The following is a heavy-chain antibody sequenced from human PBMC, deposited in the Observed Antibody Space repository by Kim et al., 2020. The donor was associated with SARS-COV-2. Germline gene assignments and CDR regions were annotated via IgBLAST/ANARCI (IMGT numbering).Heavy chain of an antibody. V-gene: IGHV3-30*04. D-gene: IGHD3-22*01. Sequence: GGSLRLSCAASGFTFSSYAMNWVRQTPGKGLEWVTAISSDGSKKYYADSVKGRFTISRDNSKNTLSLQMNSLRAEDTAVYYCASASDFDGTGYYYRSMPNWFDPWGQGTLVSVSS. CDR1: GFTFSSYA. CDR3: ASASDFDGTGYYYRSMPNWFDP. J-gene: IGHJ5*02. CDR2: ISSDGSKK.